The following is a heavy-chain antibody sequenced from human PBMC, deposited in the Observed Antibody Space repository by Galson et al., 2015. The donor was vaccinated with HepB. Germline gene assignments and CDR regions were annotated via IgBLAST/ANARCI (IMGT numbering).Heavy chain of an antibody. J-gene: IGHJ4*02. CDR2: MNPNSGNT. V-gene: IGHV1-8*01. CDR3: ARGVLNQLFSDQ. Sequence: SVKVSCKASGYTFTSYDVTWVRQASGQGLEWMGWMNPNSGNTGCAPKFRGRVTMTADISLSTAYMELGSLTSEDTAVYYCARGVLNQLFSDQWGQGSQVSVSS. D-gene: IGHD2-2*01. CDR1: GYTFTSYD.